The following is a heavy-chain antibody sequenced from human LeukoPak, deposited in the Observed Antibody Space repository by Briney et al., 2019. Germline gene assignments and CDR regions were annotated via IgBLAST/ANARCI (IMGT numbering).Heavy chain of an antibody. V-gene: IGHV4-61*01. CDR2: IYYSGST. CDR3: ARVIGYCSSTSCYRVYYGMDV. J-gene: IGHJ6*02. D-gene: IGHD2-2*02. Sequence: SETLSLTCTVSGGSVSSGSYYWSWIRQPPGKGLEWIGYIYYSGSTNYNPSLKSRVTISVDTSKNQFSLKLSSVTAADTAVYYCARVIGYCSSTSCYRVYYGMDVWGQGTTVTVSS. CDR1: GGSVSSGSYY.